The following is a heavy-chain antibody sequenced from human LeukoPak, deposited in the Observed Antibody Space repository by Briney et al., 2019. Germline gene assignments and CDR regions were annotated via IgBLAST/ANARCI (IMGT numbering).Heavy chain of an antibody. CDR1: RGSINFYH. CDR3: ARHGPYSTGWYHFDY. Sequence: SETLSLTCSVSRGSINFYHWSWIRQPPGKGLEWIGYIYYSGSTNYNPSLKSRVTISVDTSKNHSSLRLSSVTAADTAVYYCARHGPYSTGWYHFDYWGQGTLVTVSS. J-gene: IGHJ4*02. D-gene: IGHD6-19*01. V-gene: IGHV4-59*08. CDR2: IYYSGST.